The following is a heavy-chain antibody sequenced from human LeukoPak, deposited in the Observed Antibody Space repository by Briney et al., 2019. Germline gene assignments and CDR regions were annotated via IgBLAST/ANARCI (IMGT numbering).Heavy chain of an antibody. CDR3: ARDRNPFGEPEGSFDN. J-gene: IGHJ4*02. CDR2: INPSGGST. CDR1: GYAFTGYY. Sequence: ASVKVSCKASGYAFTGYYMHWVRQAPGQGLEWMGTINPSGGSTSYAQKFQGRVTMTRDTSTSIVYMEVSSLRPEDTAVYSCARDRNPFGEPEGSFDNWGQGTLVTVSS. V-gene: IGHV1-46*01. D-gene: IGHD3-10*01.